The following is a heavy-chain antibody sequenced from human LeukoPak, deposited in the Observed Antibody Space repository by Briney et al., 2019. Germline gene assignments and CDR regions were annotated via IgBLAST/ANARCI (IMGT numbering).Heavy chain of an antibody. D-gene: IGHD2-2*01. CDR2: INHSGST. J-gene: IGHJ4*01. CDR3: ARGEGGDVVPAASDFDY. V-gene: IGHV4-34*01. Sequence: PSETLSLTCAVYGGSFRGYYWSWIRQPPGKGLEWIGEINHSGSTNYNPSLKSRVTISVDTSKNQFSLKLSSVTAADTAVYYCARGEGGDVVPAASDFDYWGQGTLVTVSS. CDR1: GGSFRGYY.